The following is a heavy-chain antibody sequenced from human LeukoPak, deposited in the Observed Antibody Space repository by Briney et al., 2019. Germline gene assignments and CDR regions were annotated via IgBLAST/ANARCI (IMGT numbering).Heavy chain of an antibody. V-gene: IGHV4-39*07. CDR2: IYYNGST. D-gene: IGHD6-13*01. Sequence: SETLSLTCTVSGGSISSSSYYWGWIRQPPGKGLEWIGSIYYNGSTYYNPSLKSRVTISVDTSKNQFSLKLSSVTAADTAVYYCARDSPAAARRYYYYYMDVWGKGTTVTVSS. J-gene: IGHJ6*03. CDR3: ARDSPAAARRYYYYYMDV. CDR1: GGSISSSSYY.